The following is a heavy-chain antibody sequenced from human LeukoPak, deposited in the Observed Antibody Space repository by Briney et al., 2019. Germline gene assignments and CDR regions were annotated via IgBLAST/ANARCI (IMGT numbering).Heavy chain of an antibody. V-gene: IGHV4-38-2*02. CDR3: ASSPGGASIAARSEPLPGDY. CDR1: GYSISSGYY. CDR2: IYHSGST. Sequence: SETLSLTCTVSGYSISSGYYWGWIRQPPGKGLEWIGSIYHSGSTYYNPSLKSRVTISVDTSKNQFSLKLSSVTAADTAVYYCASSPGGASIAARSEPLPGDYWGQGTLVTVSS. D-gene: IGHD6-6*01. J-gene: IGHJ4*02.